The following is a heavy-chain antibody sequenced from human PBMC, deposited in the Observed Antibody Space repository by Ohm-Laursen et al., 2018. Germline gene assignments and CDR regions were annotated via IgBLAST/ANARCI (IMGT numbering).Heavy chain of an antibody. CDR2: IIPIFGTA. V-gene: IGHV1-69*05. CDR1: GGTFSSYA. Sequence: GPSVKVSCKASGGTFSSYAISWVRQAPGQGLEWMGGIIPIFGTANYAQKFQGRVTMTRDTSTSTVYMELSSLRSEDTAVYYCASGLSAVAGTFDYWGQGTLVTVSS. CDR3: ASGLSAVAGTFDY. D-gene: IGHD6-19*01. J-gene: IGHJ4*02.